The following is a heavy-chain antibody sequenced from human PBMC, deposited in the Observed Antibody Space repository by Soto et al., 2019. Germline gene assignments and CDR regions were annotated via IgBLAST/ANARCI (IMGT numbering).Heavy chain of an antibody. CDR2: IYYSGST. V-gene: IGHV4-31*03. J-gene: IGHJ6*02. CDR1: GGSISSGGYY. CDR3: AREGNDGMDV. Sequence: QVQLQESGPGLVKPSQTLSLTCTVSGGSISSGGYYWSWIRQHPGKGLEWIGNIYYSGSTYYNPSLKSRLTISVDTSKNQFSLKVSSVTAADTAVYYCAREGNDGMDVWGQGTTVTVSS.